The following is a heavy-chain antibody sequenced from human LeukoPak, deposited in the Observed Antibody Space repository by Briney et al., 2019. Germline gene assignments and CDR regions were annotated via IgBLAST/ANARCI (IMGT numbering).Heavy chain of an antibody. V-gene: IGHV3-23*01. CDR3: ATGQGHGMDV. J-gene: IGHJ6*02. Sequence: GRSLRLSCAASGFTFSSLVMHWVRQAPGKGLEWVSAISGSGGSTYYADSVKGRFTISKDNAKNTLYLQMNSLRAEDTAVYYCATGQGHGMDVWGQGTTVTVSS. CDR1: GFTFSSLV. CDR2: ISGSGGST.